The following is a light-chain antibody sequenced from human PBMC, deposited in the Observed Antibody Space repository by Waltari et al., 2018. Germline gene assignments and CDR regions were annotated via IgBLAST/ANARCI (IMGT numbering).Light chain of an antibody. V-gene: IGLV1-40*01. CDR1: NSHLGSGYD. Sequence: QSVLPQPPSVSGAPGQRVTISCTGRNSHLGSGYDVHWYQQLPGTAPKLLIYANINRPSGVPDRFSCSKSGASASLAITGLQAGDEADYYCQSYDSSLSGSLFGGGTRLTVL. CDR2: ANI. CDR3: QSYDSSLSGSL. J-gene: IGLJ2*01.